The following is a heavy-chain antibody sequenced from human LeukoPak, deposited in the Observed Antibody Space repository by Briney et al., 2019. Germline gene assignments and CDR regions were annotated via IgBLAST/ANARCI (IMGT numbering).Heavy chain of an antibody. CDR2: INHSGST. V-gene: IGHV4-34*01. J-gene: IGHJ6*03. CDR1: GGSFSGYY. CDR3: ARLYRAYCGGDCYSRLARKYYYYMDV. D-gene: IGHD2-21*02. Sequence: SETLSLTCAVYGGSFSGYYWSWIRQPPGKGLEWIGEINHSGSTNYNPSLKSRVTISVDTSKNQFSLKLSSVTAADTAVYYCARLYRAYCGGDCYSRLARKYYYYMDVWGKGTTVTISS.